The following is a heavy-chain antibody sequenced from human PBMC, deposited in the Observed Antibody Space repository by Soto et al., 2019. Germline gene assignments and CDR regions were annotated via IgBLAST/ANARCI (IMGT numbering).Heavy chain of an antibody. CDR1: GYTLTELS. Sequence: ASVKVSCKVSGYTLTELSMHWVRQAPGKGLEWMGGFDPEDGETIYAQKFQGRVTMTGDTSTDTAYMELSSLRSEDTAVYYCATDGSSSSWYYFDYWGQGTLVTVSS. D-gene: IGHD6-13*01. CDR3: ATDGSSSSWYYFDY. V-gene: IGHV1-24*01. CDR2: FDPEDGET. J-gene: IGHJ4*02.